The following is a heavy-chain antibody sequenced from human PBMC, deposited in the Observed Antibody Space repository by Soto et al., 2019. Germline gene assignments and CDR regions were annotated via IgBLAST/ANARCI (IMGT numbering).Heavy chain of an antibody. J-gene: IGHJ6*02. CDR1: GGSISSGDYY. CDR2: IYYSGST. D-gene: IGHD3-10*01. V-gene: IGHV4-30-4*01. CDR3: ARSPLSWFGELSHYYYYGMDV. Sequence: SETLSLTCTVSGGSISSGDYYWSWIRQPPGKGLEWIGYIYYSGSTYYNPSLKSRVTISVDTSKNQFSLKLSSVTAADTAVYYRARSPLSWFGELSHYYYYGMDVWGQGTTVTVSS.